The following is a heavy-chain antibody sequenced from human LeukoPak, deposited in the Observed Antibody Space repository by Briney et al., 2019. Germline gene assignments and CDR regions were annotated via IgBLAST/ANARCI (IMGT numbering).Heavy chain of an antibody. CDR2: IYYSGST. CDR1: SGSISSYY. V-gene: IGHV4-59*01. CDR3: ARGVEYSSSSGLGY. Sequence: SETLSLTCTVSSGSISSYYWSWIRQPPGKGLEWIGHIYYSGSTNYNPSLKSRVTISVDTSKNQFSLKLSSVTAADTAVYYCARGVEYSSSSGLGYWGQGTLVTASS. J-gene: IGHJ4*02. D-gene: IGHD6-6*01.